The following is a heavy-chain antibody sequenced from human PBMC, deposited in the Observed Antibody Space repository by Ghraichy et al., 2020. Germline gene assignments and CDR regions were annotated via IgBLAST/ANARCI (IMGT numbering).Heavy chain of an antibody. D-gene: IGHD1-7*01. CDR3: ARGTDNWNYDPGSYDAFDI. Sequence: GGSLRLSCKGSGYSFTSYWIGWVRQMPGKGLEWMGIIYPGDSDTRYSPSFQGQVTISADKSISTAYLQWSSLKASDTAMYYCARGTDNWNYDPGSYDAFDIWGQGTMVTVSS. CDR1: GYSFTSYW. J-gene: IGHJ3*02. CDR2: IYPGDSDT. V-gene: IGHV5-51*01.